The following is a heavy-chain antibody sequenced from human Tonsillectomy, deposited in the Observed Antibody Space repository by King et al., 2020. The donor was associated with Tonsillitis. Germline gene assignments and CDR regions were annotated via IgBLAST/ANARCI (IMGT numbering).Heavy chain of an antibody. V-gene: IGHV3-21*01. CDR1: GFTFSTYS. Sequence: VQLVESGGGLVRPGGSLRLSCAASGFTFSTYSMNWVRQAPGKGLEWVSSISSSSSYIYYADSVKGRFTISRDNAKNSLYLQMNSLRAEDTAVYYCARDEPHYDYDGYYYYMDVWGKGTTVTVPS. J-gene: IGHJ6*03. CDR3: ARDEPHYDYDGYYYYMDV. CDR2: ISSSSSYI. D-gene: IGHD4-23*01.